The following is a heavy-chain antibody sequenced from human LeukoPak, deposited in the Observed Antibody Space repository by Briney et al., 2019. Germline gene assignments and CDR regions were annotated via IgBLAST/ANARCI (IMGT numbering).Heavy chain of an antibody. CDR3: AKGHTTVTTLWY. CDR2: ISYDGSNK. Sequence: GGSLRLSCAASGFTFSSYGMHWVRQAPGKGLEWVAVISYDGSNKYYADSVKGRFTIPRDNSKNTLYLQMNSLRAEDTAVYYCAKGHTTVTTLWYWGQGTLVTVSS. CDR1: GFTFSSYG. V-gene: IGHV3-30*18. D-gene: IGHD4-17*01. J-gene: IGHJ4*02.